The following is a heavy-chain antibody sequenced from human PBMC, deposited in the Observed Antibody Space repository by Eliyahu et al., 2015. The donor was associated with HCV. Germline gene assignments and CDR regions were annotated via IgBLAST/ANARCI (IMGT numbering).Heavy chain of an antibody. CDR2: SGNKAVSYTT. CDR1: GFSFSDHF. CDR3: ARGFNSFDV. J-gene: IGHJ3*01. D-gene: IGHD5-24*01. Sequence: EVQLVESGGGLVQPGGSLRLSCAASGFSFSDHFMDWVRQAPGKGLEWVGRSGNKAVSYTTYYAASVKGRFTISRDNSKNSLYLHMNSLETGDTAVYFCARGFNSFDVWGQGTMLTVSS. V-gene: IGHV3-72*01.